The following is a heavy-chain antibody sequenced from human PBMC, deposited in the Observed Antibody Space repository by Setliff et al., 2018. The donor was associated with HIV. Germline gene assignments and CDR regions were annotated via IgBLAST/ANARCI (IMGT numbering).Heavy chain of an antibody. J-gene: IGHJ6*03. CDR2: IKQDGSEK. CDR3: ARDLSNSELYYFYYMDV. CDR1: GGSFSSYW. Sequence: ETLSLTCAVYGGSFSSYWMSWVRQAPGKGLEWVANIKQDGSEKYYVDSVKGRFTISRDNAKNSVYLQMNSLRVEDTAVYYCARDLSNSELYYFYYMDVWGKGTTVTVSS. V-gene: IGHV3-7*01. D-gene: IGHD4-4*01.